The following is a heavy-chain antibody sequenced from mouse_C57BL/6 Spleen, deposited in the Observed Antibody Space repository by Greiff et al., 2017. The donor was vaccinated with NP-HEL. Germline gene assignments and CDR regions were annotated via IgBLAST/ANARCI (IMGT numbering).Heavy chain of an antibody. CDR3: ARSGYTQDY. Sequence: QVQLQQPGAELVKPGASVKMSCKASGSTFTSYWLTWVKQRPGHGLEWIGDIYPGSGSTNYNEKFKSKATLTVDTSSSTAYMQLSSLTSEDSAVYYCARSGYTQDYWGKGTTLTV. D-gene: IGHD1-2*01. CDR1: GSTFTSYW. J-gene: IGHJ2*01. V-gene: IGHV1-55*01. CDR2: IYPGSGST.